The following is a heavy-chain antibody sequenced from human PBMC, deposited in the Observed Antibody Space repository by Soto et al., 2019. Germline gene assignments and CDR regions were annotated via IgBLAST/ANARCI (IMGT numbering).Heavy chain of an antibody. D-gene: IGHD2-15*01. CDR3: ARLRDHYSALFDY. CDR2: LYYSGST. J-gene: IGHJ4*02. Sequence: PSYTLSPTCTVSGGSISSISYYWGWIRQPPGKGLELIGSLYYSGSTSSNPSLQSPVTISVDTSKTHFSLKLSSVTATDTAVYYSARLRDHYSALFDYWGQGTLVTVSS. CDR1: GGSISSISYY. V-gene: IGHV4-39*02.